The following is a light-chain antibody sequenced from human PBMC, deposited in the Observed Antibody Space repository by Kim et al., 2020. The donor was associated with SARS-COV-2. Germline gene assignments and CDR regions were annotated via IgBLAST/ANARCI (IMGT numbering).Light chain of an antibody. CDR1: SSNIGSND. V-gene: IGLV1-44*01. CDR3: ATWDDSVNGYV. Sequence: ELTQPPSASGTPGQRVTISCSGSSSNIGSNDVNWYQHLPGAAPKLLIYSNNRRPSGVPDRFSASESGTSASLAISGLQSEDDADYYCATWDDSVNGYVFGTGTKVTVL. CDR2: SNN. J-gene: IGLJ1*01.